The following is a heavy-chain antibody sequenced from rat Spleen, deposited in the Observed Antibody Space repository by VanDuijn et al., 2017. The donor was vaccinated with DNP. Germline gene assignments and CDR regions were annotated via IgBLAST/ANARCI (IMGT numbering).Heavy chain of an antibody. Sequence: EVQLVESGGDLVQPGRSLKLSCVASGFTFNNYWMTWIRQVPGKGLEWVASITSSGGSTYYPDSVKGRFTISRDNAKNTLYLQMNSLRSEDTATYYCARAPYYGMDYWGQGVMVTVSS. CDR2: ITSSGGST. D-gene: IGHD1-6*01. J-gene: IGHJ2*01. CDR1: GFTFNNYW. V-gene: IGHV5-31*01. CDR3: ARAPYYGMDY.